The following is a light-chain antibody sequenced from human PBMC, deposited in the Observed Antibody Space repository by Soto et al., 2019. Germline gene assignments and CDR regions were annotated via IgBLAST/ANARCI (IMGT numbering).Light chain of an antibody. Sequence: DIQMTQSPSSLSASVGDRVTITCRASQSISTYLNWYQQKPGKAPELLIYAASILQSGVPSRFSGSGSGTDFTLTISSLQPEDFATYYCQQSYSTPRITVGGGTKVDIK. J-gene: IGKJ4*01. V-gene: IGKV1-39*01. CDR3: QQSYSTPRIT. CDR2: AAS. CDR1: QSISTY.